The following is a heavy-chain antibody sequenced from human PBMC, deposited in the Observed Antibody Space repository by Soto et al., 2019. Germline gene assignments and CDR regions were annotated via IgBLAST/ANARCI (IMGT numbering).Heavy chain of an antibody. CDR2: IIPIFGTA. V-gene: IGHV1-69*13. J-gene: IGHJ6*02. CDR3: ARDGGYCSSTSCSQDYYYYYGMDV. D-gene: IGHD2-2*01. Sequence: SVKVSCKASGGTFSSYAISWVRQAPGQGLEWMGGIIPIFGTANYAQKFQGRVTITADESTSTAYMELSSLRSEDTAVYYCARDGGYCSSTSCSQDYYYYYGMDVWGQGTTVTFSS. CDR1: GGTFSSYA.